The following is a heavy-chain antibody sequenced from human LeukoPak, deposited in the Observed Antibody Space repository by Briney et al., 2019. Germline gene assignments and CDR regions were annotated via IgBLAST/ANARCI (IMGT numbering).Heavy chain of an antibody. J-gene: IGHJ4*02. CDR2: ISGSGGST. CDR3: ANSDYGVPRYYSDY. D-gene: IGHD4-17*01. V-gene: IGHV3-23*01. CDR1: GFTFSSYA. Sequence: GGSLRLSCAASGFTFSSYAMSWVRQAPGKGLEWVSAISGSGGSTYYADSVKGRFTISRDNSKNTLYLQMNSLRAEDTAVYYCANSDYGVPRYYSDYWGQGTLVTVSS.